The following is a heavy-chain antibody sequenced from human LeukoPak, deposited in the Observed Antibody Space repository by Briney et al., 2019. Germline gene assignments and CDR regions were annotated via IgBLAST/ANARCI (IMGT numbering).Heavy chain of an antibody. D-gene: IGHD3-9*01. CDR2: IDPSDSYT. Sequence: PGASLKISCKCSGYSFTSYWINGGRQMPGKGLEWMGRIDPSDSYTNYSPSFQAHVTISVDKSISTAYLQWSSLKASDTAMYYCARETTLTSSDYWGRGILVTVSS. V-gene: IGHV5-10-1*01. CDR1: GYSFTSYW. CDR3: ARETTLTSSDY. J-gene: IGHJ4*02.